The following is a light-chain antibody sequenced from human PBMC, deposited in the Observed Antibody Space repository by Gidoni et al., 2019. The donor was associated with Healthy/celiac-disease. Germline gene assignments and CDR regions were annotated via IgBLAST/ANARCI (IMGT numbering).Light chain of an antibody. CDR3: QSADSSHPYVT. CDR1: QLSRKY. J-gene: IGLJ2*01. CDR2: KIS. V-gene: IGLV3-25*01. Sequence: YELIQPPSVSVSPGQTARTTCSGGQLSRKYAASYQQQPGQAPILVIYKISERPSGIPVRFFGANSGATVTLTSRGVQAEDVADYYCQSADSSHPYVTFGAGTRLTVL.